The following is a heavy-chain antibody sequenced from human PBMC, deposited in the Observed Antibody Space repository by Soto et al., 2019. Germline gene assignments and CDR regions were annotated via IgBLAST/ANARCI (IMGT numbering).Heavy chain of an antibody. CDR1: GGSISNYY. Sequence: SETLSLTCTVSGGSISNYYWGWIRQPAGKGLEWIERIHTSGSTNYNPSLKSRVTLSVDTSKNQFSLKLRSVTAADTAVYYCARDWGPYWFDSWGQGILVTVSS. CDR3: ARDWGPYWFDS. V-gene: IGHV4-4*07. CDR2: IHTSGST. J-gene: IGHJ5*01. D-gene: IGHD3-16*01.